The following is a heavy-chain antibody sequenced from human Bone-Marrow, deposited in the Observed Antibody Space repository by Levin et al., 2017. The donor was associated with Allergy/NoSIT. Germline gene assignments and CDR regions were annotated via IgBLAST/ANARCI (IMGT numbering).Heavy chain of an antibody. CDR3: ARMFSGPNYFDY. V-gene: IGHV1-46*01. CDR1: GYTIINYY. D-gene: IGHD3-10*01. CDR2: IKPSGSNR. Sequence: GESLKISCKASGYTIINYYIHWVRQAPGQGLEWMGLIKPSGSNRNYAQTFQGRVTMTRDTSTNTVYMDLSSLRSEDTAMYFCARMFSGPNYFDYWGQGTLVTVSS. J-gene: IGHJ4*02.